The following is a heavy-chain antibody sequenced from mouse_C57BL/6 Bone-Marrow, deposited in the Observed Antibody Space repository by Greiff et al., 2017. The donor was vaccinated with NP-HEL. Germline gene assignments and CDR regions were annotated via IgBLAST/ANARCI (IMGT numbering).Heavy chain of an antibody. CDR3: ARGYYGSLSYWYFDV. V-gene: IGHV1-82*01. Sequence: VKLMESGPELVKPGASVKLSCKASGYAFSSSWMNWVKQRPGKGLEWIGRIYPGDGDTNYNGKFKGKATLTADKSSSTAYMQLSSLTSEDSAVYFCARGYYGSLSYWYFDVWGTGTTVTVSS. J-gene: IGHJ1*03. CDR2: IYPGDGDT. D-gene: IGHD1-1*01. CDR1: GYAFSSSW.